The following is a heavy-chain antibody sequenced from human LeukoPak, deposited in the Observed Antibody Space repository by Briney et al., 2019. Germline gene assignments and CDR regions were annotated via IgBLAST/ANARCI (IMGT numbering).Heavy chain of an antibody. D-gene: IGHD6-19*01. CDR3: AREQWLVPDY. J-gene: IGHJ4*02. V-gene: IGHV4-38-2*02. CDR1: GYSISSGYY. Sequence: PSETLSLTCAVSGYSISSGYYWGWIRQPPGKGLEWIGSIYHSGSTYYNPSLKSRVTISVDTSKNQFSLKLSSVTAADTAVHYCAREQWLVPDYWGQGTLVTVSS. CDR2: IYHSGST.